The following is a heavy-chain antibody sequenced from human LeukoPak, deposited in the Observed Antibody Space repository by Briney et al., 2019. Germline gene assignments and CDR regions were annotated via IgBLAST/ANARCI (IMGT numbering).Heavy chain of an antibody. CDR3: ARERRGYSYGLNDAFDT. CDR2: ISYDGSNK. CDR1: GFTFSSYA. Sequence: TGGSLRLSCAASGFTFSSYAMHWVRQAPGKGLEWVAVISYDGSNKYYADSVKGRFTISRDNSKNTLYLQMNSLRAEDTAVYYCARERRGYSYGLNDAFDTWGQGTMVTVSS. V-gene: IGHV3-30*04. D-gene: IGHD5-18*01. J-gene: IGHJ3*02.